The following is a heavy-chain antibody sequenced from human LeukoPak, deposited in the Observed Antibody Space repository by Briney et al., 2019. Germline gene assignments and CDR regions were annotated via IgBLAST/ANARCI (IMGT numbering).Heavy chain of an antibody. CDR3: ARVGRDCRDIRCHWYDWLDP. J-gene: IGHJ5*02. V-gene: IGHV1-18*01. D-gene: IGHD2-15*01. CDR2: ISGYNDNP. Sequence: ASVKVSCKAFGYTFSSFGISWVRQAPGQGLEWMGWISGYNDNPRYAQNFQDRVTMTTDTSSSTGYMELTNLRSDDTAVYYCARVGRDCRDIRCHWYDWLDPWGRGTLVTVSS. CDR1: GYTFSSFG.